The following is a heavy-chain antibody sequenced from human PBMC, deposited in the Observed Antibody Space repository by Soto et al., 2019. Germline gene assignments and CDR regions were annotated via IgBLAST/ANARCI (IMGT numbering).Heavy chain of an antibody. J-gene: IGHJ4*02. CDR2: IYYSGST. CDR1: GGSISSYY. CDR3: ARSFGYGANYYFDY. D-gene: IGHD5-18*01. V-gene: IGHV4-59*01. Sequence: PSETLSLTCTVSGGSISSYYWSWIRQPPGKGLEWIGYIYYSGSTNYNPSPKSRVTISVDTSKNQFSLKLSSVTAADTAVYYCARSFGYGANYYFDYWGQGTLVTVSS.